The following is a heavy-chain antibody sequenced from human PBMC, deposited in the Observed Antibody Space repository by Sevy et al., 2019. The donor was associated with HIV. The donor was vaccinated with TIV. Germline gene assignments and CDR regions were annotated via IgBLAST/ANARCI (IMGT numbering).Heavy chain of an antibody. Sequence: GGSLRLSCAASGFTFTSYSMNWVRQAPGKGLEWVSSISSYSSYTYYADSVKGRFTISRDNAKNPLYLQTNSLRTEDAAVYYCAGHPGDYRPRGFDHWGQGILVTVSS. CDR3: AGHPGDYRPRGFDH. CDR2: ISSYSSYT. J-gene: IGHJ4*02. V-gene: IGHV3-21*01. D-gene: IGHD4-4*01. CDR1: GFTFTSYS.